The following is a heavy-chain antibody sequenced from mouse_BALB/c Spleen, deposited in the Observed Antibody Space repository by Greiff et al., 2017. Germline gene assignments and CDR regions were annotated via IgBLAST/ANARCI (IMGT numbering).Heavy chain of an antibody. V-gene: IGHV2-9*02. CDR3: ARGIVATPYYYAMDY. J-gene: IGHJ4*01. D-gene: IGHD1-1*01. Sequence: VKLVESGPGLVAPSQSLSITCTVSGFSLTSYGVHWVRQPPGKGLEWLGVIWAGGSTNYNSALMSRLSISKDNSKSQVFLKMNSLQTDDTAMYYCARGIVATPYYYAMDYWGQGTSVTVSS. CDR2: IWAGGST. CDR1: GFSLTSYG.